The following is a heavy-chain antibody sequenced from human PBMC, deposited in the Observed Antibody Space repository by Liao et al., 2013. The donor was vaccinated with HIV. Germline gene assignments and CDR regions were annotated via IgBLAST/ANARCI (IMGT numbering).Heavy chain of an antibody. CDR3: ARGLFSFDY. CDR2: INHSGST. Sequence: QVQLQQWGAGLLKPSETLSLTCAVYGGSFSGYYWSWIRQPPGKGLEWIGEINHSGSTNYNPSLKSPVTISIDTSNSQFSLSLRSVTAADTAVYFCARGLFSFDYWGQGILVTVSS. CDR1: GGSFSGYY. J-gene: IGHJ4*02. V-gene: IGHV4-34*01. D-gene: IGHD2/OR15-2a*01.